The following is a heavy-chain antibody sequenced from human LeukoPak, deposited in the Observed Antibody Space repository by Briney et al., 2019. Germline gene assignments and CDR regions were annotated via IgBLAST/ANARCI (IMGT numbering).Heavy chain of an antibody. J-gene: IGHJ4*02. CDR1: GGSISSSSYY. D-gene: IGHD3-9*01. V-gene: IGHV4-39*07. CDR2: IYYSGST. Sequence: SETLSLTCTVSGGSISSSSYYWGWIRQPPGKGLEWIGSIYYSGSTYYNPSLKSRVTISVDTSKNQFSLKLSSVTAADTAVYYCASDVLRYFDWLVGPETYYFDYWGQGTLVTVSS. CDR3: ASDVLRYFDWLVGPETYYFDY.